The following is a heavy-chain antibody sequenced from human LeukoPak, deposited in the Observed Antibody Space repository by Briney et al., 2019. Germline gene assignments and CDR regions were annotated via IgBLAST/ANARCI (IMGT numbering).Heavy chain of an antibody. CDR1: GGSVSSYY. Sequence: TSETLSLICTVSGGSVSSYYWSWIRQPPGKGLEWIGYIYYSGSSNYNPSLKSRVTISVDTSKNQFSLKLSSVTAADTAVYYCARQGGGFWYFDLWGRGTLVTVSS. V-gene: IGHV4-59*08. CDR2: IYYSGSS. D-gene: IGHD6-25*01. J-gene: IGHJ2*01. CDR3: ARQGGGFWYFDL.